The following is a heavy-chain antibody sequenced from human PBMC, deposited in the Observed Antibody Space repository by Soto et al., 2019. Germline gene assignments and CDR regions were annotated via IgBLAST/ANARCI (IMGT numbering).Heavy chain of an antibody. CDR1: GGTFSSYA. J-gene: IGHJ6*02. CDR2: IIPIFGTA. CDR3: AREQGAYYDFWTGYSTFSPREYGMDV. Sequence: GASVKVSCKASGGTFSSYAISWVRQAPGQGLEWMGGIIPIFGTANYAQKFQGRVTITADESTSTAYMELSSLRSEDTAVYYCAREQGAYYDFWTGYSTFSPREYGMDVWGPGTTVPVYS. V-gene: IGHV1-69*13. D-gene: IGHD3-3*01.